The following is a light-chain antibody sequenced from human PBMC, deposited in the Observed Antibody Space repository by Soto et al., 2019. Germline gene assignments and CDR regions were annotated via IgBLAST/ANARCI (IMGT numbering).Light chain of an antibody. Sequence: DIEMTQSPASLSASVGARVTISCRASQPISDALNWYQQKPGKAPNLLISAASTLHTGVPSRFSGSGSGTEFTLTISSLQLEDFETYYCQQTYSIPRTFGQGTKVESK. CDR1: QPISDA. V-gene: IGKV1-39*01. J-gene: IGKJ1*01. CDR3: QQTYSIPRT. CDR2: AAS.